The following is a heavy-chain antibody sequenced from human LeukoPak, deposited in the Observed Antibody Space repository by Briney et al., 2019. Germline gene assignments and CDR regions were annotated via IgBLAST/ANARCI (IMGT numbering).Heavy chain of an antibody. CDR2: IIPIFGTA. Sequence: GASVKVSCKASGYTFTNYGINWVRQAPGQGLEWMGGIIPIFGTANYAQKFQGRVTITADESTSTAYMELSSLRSEDTAVYYCARGNLNTAPSYYYYGMDVWGQGTTVTVSS. V-gene: IGHV1-69*13. CDR1: GYTFTNYG. J-gene: IGHJ6*02. CDR3: ARGNLNTAPSYYYYGMDV. D-gene: IGHD4-17*01.